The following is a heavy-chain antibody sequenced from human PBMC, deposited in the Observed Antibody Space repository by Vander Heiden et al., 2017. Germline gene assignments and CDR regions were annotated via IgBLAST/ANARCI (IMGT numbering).Heavy chain of an antibody. CDR3: AKSEKYFDWLLYLGIDY. CDR1: GFTFSSYG. D-gene: IGHD3-9*01. J-gene: IGHJ4*02. V-gene: IGHV3-30*18. Sequence: QVQLVESGGGVVQPGRSRRLSCAASGFTFSSYGRHGVRQAPGKGLDWVAVISYDGSNKYDADSVKGRVTISRDNSKNTLYLQMNSLRAEDTAVYYCAKSEKYFDWLLYLGIDYWGQGTLVTVSS. CDR2: ISYDGSNK.